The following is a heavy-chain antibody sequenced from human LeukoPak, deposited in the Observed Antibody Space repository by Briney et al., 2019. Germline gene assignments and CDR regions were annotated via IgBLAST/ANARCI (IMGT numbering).Heavy chain of an antibody. V-gene: IGHV3-53*01. Sequence: GGSLRLSCAASGFIVSGNYMNWVRQAPGKGLEWVSVIYSGGHTYYTDSVKGRFTISRDISNNTLYLHMNSLRPDDTAVYYCARSTRDGYNHYHYYYMDVWGKGTTVTVSS. D-gene: IGHD5-24*01. J-gene: IGHJ6*03. CDR3: ARSTRDGYNHYHYYYMDV. CDR1: GFIVSGNY. CDR2: IYSGGHT.